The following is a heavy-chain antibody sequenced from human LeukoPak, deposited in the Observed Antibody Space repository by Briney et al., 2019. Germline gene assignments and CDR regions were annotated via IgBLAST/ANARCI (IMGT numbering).Heavy chain of an antibody. CDR3: ARDGFDYGDYEFDS. D-gene: IGHD4-17*01. CDR1: GYSIKSSYQ. Sequence: SETLSLTCTVSGYSIKSSYQWAWGRHPPGKGLEWVATIHHSGDTFYNPSLKSRVTISIDTSKNEFSLTLKYVHAADTAVYYCARDGFDYGDYEFDSWRQGALVSVPS. J-gene: IGHJ5*01. CDR2: IHHSGDT. V-gene: IGHV4-38-2*02.